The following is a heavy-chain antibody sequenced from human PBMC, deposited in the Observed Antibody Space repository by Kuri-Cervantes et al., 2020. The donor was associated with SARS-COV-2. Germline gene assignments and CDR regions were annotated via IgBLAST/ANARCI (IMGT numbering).Heavy chain of an antibody. J-gene: IGHJ3*02. D-gene: IGHD2-21*02. CDR3: ARDTGYCGGDCSAFDI. CDR1: GGSFSGYY. Sequence: SETLSLTCAVYGGSFSGYYWSWIRQPPGNGLEWIGEINHSGSTNYNPSLKRRVPIPVDKSKNQFSLKLSSVTAADTAVYYCARDTGYCGGDCSAFDIWGQGTMVTVSS. CDR2: INHSGST. V-gene: IGHV4-34*01.